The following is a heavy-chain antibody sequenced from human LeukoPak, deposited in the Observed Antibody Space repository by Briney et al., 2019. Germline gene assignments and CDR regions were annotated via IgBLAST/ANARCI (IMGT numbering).Heavy chain of an antibody. D-gene: IGHD3-16*01. CDR3: ARVGGAPLGAFNI. CDR2: IYYSGTT. J-gene: IGHJ3*02. Sequence: SETLSLTCTVSGGSISSYYWSWIRQPPGKGLEWIGYIYYSGTTNYNPSLKSRVSISKDVSKNQFSLRVTSVTAADTAVYYCARVGGAPLGAFNIWGQGTVVTVSS. V-gene: IGHV4-59*01. CDR1: GGSISSYY.